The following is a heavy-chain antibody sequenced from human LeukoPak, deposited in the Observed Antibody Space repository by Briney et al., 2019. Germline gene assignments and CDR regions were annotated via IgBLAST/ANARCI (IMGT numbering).Heavy chain of an antibody. CDR1: GYSISSGYY. J-gene: IGHJ4*02. D-gene: IGHD3-3*01. Sequence: SETLSLTCAVSGYSISSGYYWGWIRQPPGKGLEWIGSIYHSGSTYYNPSLKSRVTISVDTSKNQFSLKLSYVTAADTAVYYCARDTGKSGYPDYWGQGTLVTVSS. V-gene: IGHV4-38-2*02. CDR3: ARDTGKSGYPDY. CDR2: IYHSGST.